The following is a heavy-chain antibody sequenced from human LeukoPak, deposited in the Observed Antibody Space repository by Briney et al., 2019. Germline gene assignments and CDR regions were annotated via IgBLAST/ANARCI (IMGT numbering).Heavy chain of an antibody. CDR3: ARGVVKCQLLYGWFDP. V-gene: IGHV1-18*04. CDR2: ISAYNGNT. CDR1: GYTFTSYG. Sequence: ASVKVSCKASGYTFTSYGISWVRQAPGQGLEWMGWISAYNGNTNYAQKLQGRVTMTTDTSTSTAYMELRSLRSDDTAVYYCARGVVKCQLLYGWFDPWGQGTLVTVSS. D-gene: IGHD2-2*02. J-gene: IGHJ5*02.